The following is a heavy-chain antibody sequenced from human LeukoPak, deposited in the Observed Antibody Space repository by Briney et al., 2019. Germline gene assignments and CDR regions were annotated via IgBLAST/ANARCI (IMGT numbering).Heavy chain of an antibody. Sequence: SVKVSCKASGGTFSSYAISWVRQAPGQGLEWMGGIIPIFGTANYAQKFQGRVTITADESTSTAYMELSSLRSEDAAVYYCARVVKYYDFWSGYYDYWGQGTLVTVSS. CDR1: GGTFSSYA. D-gene: IGHD3-3*01. V-gene: IGHV1-69*13. CDR2: IIPIFGTA. CDR3: ARVVKYYDFWSGYYDY. J-gene: IGHJ4*02.